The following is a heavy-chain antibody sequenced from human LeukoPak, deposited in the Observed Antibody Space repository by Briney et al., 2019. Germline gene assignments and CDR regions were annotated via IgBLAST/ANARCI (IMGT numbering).Heavy chain of an antibody. CDR1: GFTFSSYW. D-gene: IGHD6-19*01. V-gene: IGHV3-7*01. J-gene: IGHJ4*02. CDR3: ARRAVARHASPRNYFDY. CDR2: IKQDGSEK. Sequence: QPGRSLRLSCAAPGFTFSSYWMSWVRQAPGKGLEWVANIKQDGSEKYYVDSVKGRFTISRDNAKNSLYLQMNSLRAEDTAVYYCARRAVARHASPRNYFDYWGQGTLVTVSS.